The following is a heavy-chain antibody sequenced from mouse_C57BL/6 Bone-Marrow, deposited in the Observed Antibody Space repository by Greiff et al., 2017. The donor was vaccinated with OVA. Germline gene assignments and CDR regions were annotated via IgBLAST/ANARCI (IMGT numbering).Heavy chain of an antibody. Sequence: EVQGVESGGGLVKPGGSLKLSCAASGFTFSSYAMSWVRQTPEKRLEWVATISDGGSYTYYPANVKGRFTISRDNAKNNLYLQMSHLKSEDTAMYYCARVGPLTGVPFDYWGQGTTLTVSS. CDR2: ISDGGSYT. CDR3: ARVGPLTGVPFDY. V-gene: IGHV5-4*01. J-gene: IGHJ2*01. CDR1: GFTFSSYA. D-gene: IGHD4-1*01.